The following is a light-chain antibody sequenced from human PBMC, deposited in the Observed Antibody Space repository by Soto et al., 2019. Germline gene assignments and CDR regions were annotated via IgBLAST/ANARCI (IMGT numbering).Light chain of an antibody. CDR3: QQYGSSPLT. CDR1: QSVSFSY. V-gene: IGKV3-20*01. J-gene: IGKJ4*01. CDR2: GAT. Sequence: EIVLTQSPGTLSLSPGDRATLSCRASQSVSFSYLAWYQQKAGQAPRLLIYGATSRATGIPDRFSGSESGTDCTLTISRLEPEDFAVYYSQQYGSSPLTFGGGTKVEIK.